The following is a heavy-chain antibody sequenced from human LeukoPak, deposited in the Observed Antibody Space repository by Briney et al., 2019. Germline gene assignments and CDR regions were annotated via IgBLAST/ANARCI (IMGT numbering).Heavy chain of an antibody. D-gene: IGHD3-9*01. Sequence: ASVKVSCKASGGTFSSYAISWVRQAPGQGLEWMGRIIPILGIANYAQKFQGRVTITADKSTSTAYMELSSLRSEDTAVYYCARAIVRYFDWSNNYYYYYGMDVWGQGTTVTVSS. J-gene: IGHJ6*02. CDR3: ARAIVRYFDWSNNYYYYYGMDV. CDR2: IIPILGIA. CDR1: GGTFSSYA. V-gene: IGHV1-69*04.